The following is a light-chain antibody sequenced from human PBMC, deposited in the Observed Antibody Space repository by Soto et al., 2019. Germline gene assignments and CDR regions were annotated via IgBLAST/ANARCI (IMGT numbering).Light chain of an antibody. Sequence: QSALTQPASVSGSPGQSITISCTGTSSDVGGYDFVSWYQQHPGKAPKLMIYQVRNRPSGVSDRFSGSKSGNTASLTISGLQAEDEADYYCSSYTSSSTLLYLFVTGTKLTVL. J-gene: IGLJ1*01. CDR2: QVR. CDR1: SSDVGGYDF. V-gene: IGLV2-14*01. CDR3: SSYTSSSTLLYL.